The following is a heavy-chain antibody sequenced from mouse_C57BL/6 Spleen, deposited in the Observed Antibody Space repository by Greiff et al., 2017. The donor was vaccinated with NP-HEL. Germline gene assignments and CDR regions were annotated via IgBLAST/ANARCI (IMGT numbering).Heavy chain of an antibody. CDR3: ARNPLPYYYGTFDV. D-gene: IGHD1-1*01. Sequence: VQRVESGPGLVQPSQSLSITCTVSGFSLTSYGVHWVRQSPGKGLEWLGVIWSGGSTDYYAAFISRLSISKDNSKSQVFFKMNSLQADDTAIYYCARNPLPYYYGTFDVWGTGTTVTVSS. V-gene: IGHV2-2*01. CDR2: IWSGGST. CDR1: GFSLTSYG. J-gene: IGHJ1*03.